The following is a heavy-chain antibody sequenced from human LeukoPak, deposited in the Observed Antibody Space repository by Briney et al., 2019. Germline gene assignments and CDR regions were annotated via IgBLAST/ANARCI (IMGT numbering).Heavy chain of an antibody. CDR2: IYYTGST. CDR1: RGSVSSSTYY. J-gene: IGHJ4*02. CDR3: TAEKNGSPHY. D-gene: IGHD2-8*01. V-gene: IGHV4-39*07. Sequence: SETLSLTCTVSRGSVSSSTYYWSWVRQPPGKGLEWIASIYYTGSTYYNPSLKSRVTISLDMSKNEFFLTMTSVTAADTAVYFCTAEKNGSPHYWGQGTQVTV.